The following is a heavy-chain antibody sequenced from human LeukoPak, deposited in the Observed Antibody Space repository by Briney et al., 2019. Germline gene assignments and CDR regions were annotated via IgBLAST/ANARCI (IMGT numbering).Heavy chain of an antibody. CDR2: IGTAGDT. Sequence: GGSLRLSCAASGFTFSSYDMHWVRQATGKGLEWVSDIGTAGDTYYPGSVKGRFTISRENAKNSLYLQMNSLRAGDTAVYYCARVQGLDFRWYFDLWGRGTLVTVSS. CDR3: ARVQGLDFRWYFDL. J-gene: IGHJ2*01. CDR1: GFTFSSYD. V-gene: IGHV3-13*01.